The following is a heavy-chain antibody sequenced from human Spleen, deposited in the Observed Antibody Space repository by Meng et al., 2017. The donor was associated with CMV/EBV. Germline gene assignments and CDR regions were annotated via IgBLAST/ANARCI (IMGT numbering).Heavy chain of an antibody. CDR1: GYTFTGYY. V-gene: IGHV1-8*03. Sequence: ASVKVSCKASGYTFTGYYMHWVRQAPGQGLEWMGWLNPDSDNTEYAQKFQGRVTITRDTSISTAYMELSSLRSEDTAVYYCARVSLPDIVVVPAAYPLQFYYYGMDVWGQGTTVTVSS. J-gene: IGHJ6*02. CDR3: ARVSLPDIVVVPAAYPLQFYYYGMDV. D-gene: IGHD2-2*01. CDR2: LNPDSDNT.